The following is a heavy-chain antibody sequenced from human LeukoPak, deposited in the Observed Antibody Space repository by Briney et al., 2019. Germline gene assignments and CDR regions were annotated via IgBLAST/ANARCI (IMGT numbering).Heavy chain of an antibody. D-gene: IGHD3-10*01. V-gene: IGHV4-61*02. CDR1: GGSISSGSYY. CDR2: IYTSGST. Sequence: PSETLSLTCTVSGGSISSGSYYWSWIRQPAGKGLEWIGRIYTSGSTNYNPSLRSRVTVLLDTSKNQFSLRLTYVSAADSAVYYCARGIYFGDESFEIWGQGALVTVSS. CDR3: ARGIYFGDESFEI. J-gene: IGHJ4*02.